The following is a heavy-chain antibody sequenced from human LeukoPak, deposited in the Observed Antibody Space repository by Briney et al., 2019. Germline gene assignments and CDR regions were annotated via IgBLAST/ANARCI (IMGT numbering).Heavy chain of an antibody. CDR2: ISSSSSYI. J-gene: IGHJ4*02. CDR3: AGGYDILTGYYNERFDY. D-gene: IGHD3-9*01. V-gene: IGHV3-21*01. CDR1: GFTFSSYS. Sequence: GGSLRLSCAASGFTFSSYSMNWVRQAPGKGLEWVSSISSSSSYIYYADSVKGRFTISRDNAKNSLYLQMNSLRAEDTAVYHCAGGYDILTGYYNERFDYWGQGTLVTVSS.